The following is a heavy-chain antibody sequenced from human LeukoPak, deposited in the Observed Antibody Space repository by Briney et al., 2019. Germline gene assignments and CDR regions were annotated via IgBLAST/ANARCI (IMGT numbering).Heavy chain of an antibody. CDR3: ARGKIVPH. CDR1: GGSFSGYY. CDR2: INHSGST. V-gene: IGHV4-34*01. D-gene: IGHD2/OR15-2a*01. Sequence: SETLSLTCAVYGGSFSGYYWSWIRQPPGKGLEWIGEINHSGSTNYNPSLKSRVTISVDTSKNQFSLKLSSVTAADTAVYYCARGKIVPHWGQGTLVTVSS. J-gene: IGHJ4*02.